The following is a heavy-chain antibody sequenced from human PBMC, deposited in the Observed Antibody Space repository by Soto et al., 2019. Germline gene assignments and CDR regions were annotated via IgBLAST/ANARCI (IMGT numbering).Heavy chain of an antibody. CDR2: IFSNDEK. CDR3: ARIGFDSSWYWYFDL. J-gene: IGHJ2*01. V-gene: IGHV2-26*01. CDR1: GFSLSNARMG. Sequence: QVTLKESGPVLVKPTETLTLTCTVSGFSLSNARMGVSWIRQPPGKALEWLAHIFSNDEKSYSTSLKSRLTTTTDTSKSQVVRTMTNMDPVDTATYYCARIGFDSSWYWYFDLWGRGTLVTVSS. D-gene: IGHD6-13*01.